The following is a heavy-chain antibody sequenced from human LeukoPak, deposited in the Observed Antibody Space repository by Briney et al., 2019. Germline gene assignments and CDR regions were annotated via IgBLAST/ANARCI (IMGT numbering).Heavy chain of an antibody. CDR2: INPNSGGT. V-gene: IGHV1-2*02. CDR3: ARVEYDFWSGYAPYYYYYMDV. CDR1: GYTFTGYY. D-gene: IGHD3-3*01. J-gene: IGHJ6*03. Sequence: ASVKVSCKASGYTFTGYYMHWVRQAPGQGLEWMGWINPNSGGTNYAQKFQGRVTMTRDTSISTAYMELSRLRSDDTAVYYCARVEYDFWSGYAPYYYYYMDVWGKGTTVTVSS.